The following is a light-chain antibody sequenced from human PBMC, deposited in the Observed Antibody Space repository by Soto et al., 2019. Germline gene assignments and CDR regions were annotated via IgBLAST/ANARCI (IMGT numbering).Light chain of an antibody. Sequence: EIVMTQSPLSLPVTPGEPASISCRSSQSLLHSNGHDCLDWYVQKPGQSPQLLIYFGSNRASGVPDRFSGSGSGTVFTLRITRVEAADVGVYYCVQTLQSPVTFGGGTKVEIK. CDR2: FGS. V-gene: IGKV2-28*01. J-gene: IGKJ4*01. CDR3: VQTLQSPVT. CDR1: QSLLHSNGHDC.